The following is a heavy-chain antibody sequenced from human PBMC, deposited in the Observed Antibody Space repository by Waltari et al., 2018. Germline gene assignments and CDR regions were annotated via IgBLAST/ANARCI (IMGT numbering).Heavy chain of an antibody. CDR1: GYTFTAYY. CDR3: ARAGAAAARRSWFDP. Sequence: EVQLVQSGAEVKKPGATVKISCKASGYTFTAYYMHWVQQAPGKGLEWMGRVDPEDGETIYAEKFQGRVTMTRDTSTSTVYMELSSLRSEDTAVYYCARAGAAAARRSWFDPWGQGTLVTVSS. CDR2: VDPEDGET. J-gene: IGHJ5*02. D-gene: IGHD6-13*01. V-gene: IGHV1-69-2*01.